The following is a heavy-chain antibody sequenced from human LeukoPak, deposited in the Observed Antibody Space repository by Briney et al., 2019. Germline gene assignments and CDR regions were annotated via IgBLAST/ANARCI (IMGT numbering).Heavy chain of an antibody. D-gene: IGHD3-10*01. CDR2: INHSGST. J-gene: IGHJ4*02. V-gene: IGHV4-34*01. CDR3: ARARNMLRTITMVRGAFDY. CDR1: GGSFSGYY. Sequence: SETLSLTCAVYGGSFSGYYWSWIRQPPGKGLEWIGEINHSGSTNYNPSLKSRVTISEDTSKNQFSLKLSSVTAADTAVYYCARARNMLRTITMVRGAFDYWGQGTLVTVSS.